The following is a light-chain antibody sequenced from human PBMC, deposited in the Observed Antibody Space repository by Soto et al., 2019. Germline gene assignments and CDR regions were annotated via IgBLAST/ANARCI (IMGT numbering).Light chain of an antibody. J-gene: IGKJ1*01. CDR3: QEYNTWPWT. CDR1: QSVNNN. Sequence: DIVMTQSPDSLAVSLRERATLSCRASQSVNNNLAWYQQKLGQAPRVLIYGASTRATGIPARFTGSGSGTEFILTITSLQSEDSAVYYCQEYNTWPWTFGQGSKVDI. V-gene: IGKV3-15*01. CDR2: GAS.